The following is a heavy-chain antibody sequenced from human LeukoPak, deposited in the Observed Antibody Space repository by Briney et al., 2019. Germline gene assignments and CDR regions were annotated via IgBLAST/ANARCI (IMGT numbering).Heavy chain of an antibody. CDR1: GASISSSNW. V-gene: IGHV4-4*02. Sequence: ASETLSLTCAVSGASISSSNWWSWVRQPPGKGPEWIGKIHHSGSTNYNPSLKSRVTISVDKSKNQFSLKLSSVTAADTAVYYCARGGGAAAGYYYYYGMDVWGQGTTVTVSS. CDR3: ARGGGAAAGYYYYYGMDV. CDR2: IHHSGST. J-gene: IGHJ6*02. D-gene: IGHD6-13*01.